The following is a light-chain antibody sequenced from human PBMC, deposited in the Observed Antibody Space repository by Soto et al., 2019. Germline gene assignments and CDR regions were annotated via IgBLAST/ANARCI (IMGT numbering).Light chain of an antibody. V-gene: IGLV3-1*01. CDR3: QAWDSSTVV. J-gene: IGLJ2*01. CDR1: KLGDKY. Sequence: SYELTQPPSVSVSPGQTASITCSGDKLGDKYACWYQQKPGQSPVLVIHQDSKRPSGIPERLSGSNSGNTATLTSGGTPAMDEADYYCQAWDSSTVVFGGGTKLTVL. CDR2: QDS.